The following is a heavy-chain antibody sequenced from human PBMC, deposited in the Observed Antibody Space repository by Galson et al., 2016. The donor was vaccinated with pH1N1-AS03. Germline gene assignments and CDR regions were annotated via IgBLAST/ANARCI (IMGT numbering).Heavy chain of an antibody. V-gene: IGHV5-51*01. J-gene: IGHJ4*02. CDR2: IYPGDSDT. CDR3: ARQVSDGYNDYFDY. Sequence: QSGAEVKKPGESLKISCKTSGYIFTSYWVAWVRHMPGKGLEWMGIIYPGDSDTRYSPSFQGQVTISADRSINTAYLQWSSLMASDTAIYYCARQVSDGYNDYFDYGGQGSLVTVSS. CDR1: GYIFTSYW. D-gene: IGHD5-24*01.